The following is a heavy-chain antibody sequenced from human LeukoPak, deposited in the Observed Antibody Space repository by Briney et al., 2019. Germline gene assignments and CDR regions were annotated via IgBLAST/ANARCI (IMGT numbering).Heavy chain of an antibody. Sequence: SDTLSLSCAVSGYSISSGYYWGWIRQSPGRGLPSIGTIHHSGSTYYNPSLKSRVTISVDTSKNQFALKLSSVTAADTAVYYCARVWAQDPKRAFDIWGQGTMVTVSS. V-gene: IGHV4-38-2*01. J-gene: IGHJ3*02. CDR3: ARVWAQDPKRAFDI. D-gene: IGHD3-16*01. CDR2: IHHSGST. CDR1: GYSISSGYY.